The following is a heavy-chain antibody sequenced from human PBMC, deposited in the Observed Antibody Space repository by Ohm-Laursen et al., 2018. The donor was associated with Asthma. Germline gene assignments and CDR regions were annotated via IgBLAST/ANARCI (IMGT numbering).Heavy chain of an antibody. CDR1: GASVGDSNWS. Sequence: TLSLTWTVSGASVGDSNWSWSWVRQPPGRELEFIEYMSYREGNNYKPSLQSRVNLSIDTSKNQVCLRLISVTAADTAVYYCARGMIRGLIDYWGQGTLVTGSS. V-gene: IGHV4-61*01. CDR2: MSYREGN. D-gene: IGHD3-16*01. CDR3: ARGMIRGLIDY. J-gene: IGHJ4*02.